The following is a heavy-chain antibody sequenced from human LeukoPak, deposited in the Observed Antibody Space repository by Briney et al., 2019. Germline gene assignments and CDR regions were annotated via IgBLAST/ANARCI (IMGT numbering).Heavy chain of an antibody. CDR2: ISTSSSYI. D-gene: IGHD3-10*02. Sequence: GGSLRLSCAASGFTFSSYSMNWVRQAPGKGLEWVSCISTSSSYIYYADSVKGRFTISRDNAKNSLYLQMNSLRAEDTAVYYCAELGITMIGGVWGKGTTVTISS. CDR1: GFTFSSYS. J-gene: IGHJ6*04. V-gene: IGHV3-21*01. CDR3: AELGITMIGGV.